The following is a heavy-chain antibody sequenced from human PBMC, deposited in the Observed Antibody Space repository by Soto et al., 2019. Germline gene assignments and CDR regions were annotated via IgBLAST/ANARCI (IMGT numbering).Heavy chain of an antibody. CDR3: ARQDSGYVDY. V-gene: IGHV6-1*01. CDR1: GDSVSSKSAA. D-gene: IGHD2-2*01. Sequence: PSQGLSLTCAISGDSVSSKSAAWNWIRQSPSRGLGWLGRTYYRSKWSNDYAASVKSRITINPDTSKNQFSLQLNSVSPEDTAVYYCARQDSGYVDYWGHGTLVTVS. CDR2: TYYRSKWSN. J-gene: IGHJ4*01.